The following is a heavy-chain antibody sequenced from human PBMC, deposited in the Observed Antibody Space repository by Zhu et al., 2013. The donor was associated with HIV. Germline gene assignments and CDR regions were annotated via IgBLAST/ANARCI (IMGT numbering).Heavy chain of an antibody. CDR3: AYMGATPLLPWTDNWYFDL. J-gene: IGHJ2*01. CDR1: GYTFTGYY. CDR2: FDPEDGET. V-gene: IGHV1-24*01. Sequence: QVQLVQSGAEVKKPGASVKVSCKASGYTFTGYYMHWVRQAPGKGLEWMGGFDPEDGETIYAQKFQGRVTMTEDTSTDTAYMELSSLRSEDTAVYYCAYMGATPLLPWTDNWYFDLWGRGTLVTVSS. D-gene: IGHD1-26*01.